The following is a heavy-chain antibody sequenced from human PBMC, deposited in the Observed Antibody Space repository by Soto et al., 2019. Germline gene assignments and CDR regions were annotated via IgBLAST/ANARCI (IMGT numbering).Heavy chain of an antibody. CDR1: GGSISSYY. CDR3: ATTAGGSGSYYFPDYYYYGMDV. J-gene: IGHJ6*02. V-gene: IGHV4-59*01. D-gene: IGHD3-10*01. Sequence: SETLSLTCTVSGGSISSYYWSWIRQPPWKGLEWIGYIYYSGSTNYNPSLKSRVTISVDTSKNQFSLKLSSVTAADTAVYYCATTAGGSGSYYFPDYYYYGMDVWGQGTTVTVS. CDR2: IYYSGST.